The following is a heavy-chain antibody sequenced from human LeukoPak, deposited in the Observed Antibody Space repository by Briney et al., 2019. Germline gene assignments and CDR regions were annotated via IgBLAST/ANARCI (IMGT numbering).Heavy chain of an antibody. CDR1: GFTFSAYA. CDR3: ARDHYGSGSDNFDY. D-gene: IGHD3-10*01. J-gene: IGHJ4*02. V-gene: IGHV3-21*01. Sequence: GSLRLSCEASGFTFSAYAMTWVRQAPGKGLEWVSSISSSSSYIYYADSVKGRFTISRDNAKNSLYLRMNSLRAEDTAVYYCARDHYGSGSDNFDYWGQGTLVTVSS. CDR2: ISSSSSYI.